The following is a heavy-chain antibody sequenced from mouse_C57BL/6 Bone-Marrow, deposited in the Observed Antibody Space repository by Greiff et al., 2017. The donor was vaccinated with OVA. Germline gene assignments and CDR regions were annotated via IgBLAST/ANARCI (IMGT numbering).Heavy chain of an antibody. Sequence: EVQLVESGGGLVQPGGSLSLSCAASGFTFTDYYMSWVRQPPGKALEWLGFIRNKANGYTTEYSASVKGRFTISRDNAQSILYLQMNALRAEDSATYYCARYPYYIDYWGQGTTLTVSS. V-gene: IGHV7-3*01. J-gene: IGHJ2*01. CDR3: ARYPYYIDY. CDR2: IRNKANGYTT. CDR1: GFTFTDYY.